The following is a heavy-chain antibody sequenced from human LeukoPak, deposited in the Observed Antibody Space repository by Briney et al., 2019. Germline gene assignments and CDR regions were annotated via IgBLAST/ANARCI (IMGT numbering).Heavy chain of an antibody. J-gene: IGHJ2*01. D-gene: IGHD1-1*01. CDR2: INPNSGGT. Sequence: ASVKVSCNASGYTFTGYYMHWVRQAPGQGLEWMGWINPNSGGTNYVQKFQGRVTMTRDTSISTAYMELSRLRSDDTAVYCCARRKLERHRDWYFDLWGRGTLVTVSS. V-gene: IGHV1-2*02. CDR3: ARRKLERHRDWYFDL. CDR1: GYTFTGYY.